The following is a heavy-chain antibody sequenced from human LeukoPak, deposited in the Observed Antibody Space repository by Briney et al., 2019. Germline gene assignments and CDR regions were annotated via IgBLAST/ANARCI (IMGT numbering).Heavy chain of an antibody. Sequence: PGGSLRLSCAASGFTFSSYSMNWVRQAPGKGLEWVSSISSSSSYIYYADSVKGRFTISRDNAKNSLYLQMNSLRAEDTAVYYCARSPPHCSSTSCYNDAFDIWGQGTMVTVSS. CDR1: GFTFSSYS. D-gene: IGHD2-2*02. CDR3: ARSPPHCSSTSCYNDAFDI. J-gene: IGHJ3*02. V-gene: IGHV3-21*01. CDR2: ISSSSSYI.